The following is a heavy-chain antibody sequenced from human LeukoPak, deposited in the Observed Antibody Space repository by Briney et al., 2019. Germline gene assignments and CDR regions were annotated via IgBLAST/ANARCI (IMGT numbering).Heavy chain of an antibody. D-gene: IGHD3-10*01. CDR3: AKETYCYGSGSSSYGMDV. Sequence: GGSLRLSCAASGFTFDDYAMHWVRQAPGKGLEWVSGISWNSGSIGYADSVKGRFTISRDNAKNSLYLQMNSLRAEDTALYYCAKETYCYGSGSSSYGMDVWGQGTTVTVSS. J-gene: IGHJ6*02. CDR2: ISWNSGSI. V-gene: IGHV3-9*01. CDR1: GFTFDDYA.